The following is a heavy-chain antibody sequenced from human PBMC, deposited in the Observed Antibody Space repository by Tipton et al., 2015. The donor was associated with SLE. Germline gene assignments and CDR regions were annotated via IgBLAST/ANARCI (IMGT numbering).Heavy chain of an antibody. CDR2: GHYPATT. CDR1: GESISITNVY. J-gene: IGHJ4*02. V-gene: IGHV4-39*01. D-gene: IGHD6-6*01. Sequence: TLSLTCSVSGESISITNVYWGWIRQPPGMGLEWIGSGHYPATTYKNPTLKSRVTISVYPSKNQFSLKLSSVTAADTAVYYCARPRRGSSAPFDYWGQGTLVTVSS. CDR3: ARPRRGSSAPFDY.